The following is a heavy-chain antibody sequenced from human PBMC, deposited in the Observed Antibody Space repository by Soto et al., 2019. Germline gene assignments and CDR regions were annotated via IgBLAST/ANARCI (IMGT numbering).Heavy chain of an antibody. J-gene: IGHJ4*02. V-gene: IGHV3-30-3*01. D-gene: IGHD3-22*01. CDR3: ASGLSNYYDSSGFYSIDY. CDR1: GLTFSSFA. CDR2: ISYDGSKK. Sequence: PGGSLRLSCAASGLTFSSFAMHWVRQAPGKGLAWVAVISYDGSKKYYADSVKGRFTISRDNFKNTLYLQMNSLRTEDTAVYYRASGLSNYYDSSGFYSIDYWGQGTLVTAPQ.